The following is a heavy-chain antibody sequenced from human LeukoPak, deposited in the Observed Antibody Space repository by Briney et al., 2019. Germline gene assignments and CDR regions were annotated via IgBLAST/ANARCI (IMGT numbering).Heavy chain of an antibody. J-gene: IGHJ6*03. CDR3: ARDGPDIVVVPAAADYYYYMDV. D-gene: IGHD2-2*01. CDR2: ISAYNGNT. Sequence: ASVKVSCKASGYTLTSYGISWVRQAPGQGLEWMGWISAYNGNTNYAQKLQGRVTMTTDTSTSTAYMELRSLRSDDTAVYYCARDGPDIVVVPAAADYYYYMDVWGKGTTVTVSS. V-gene: IGHV1-18*01. CDR1: GYTLTSYG.